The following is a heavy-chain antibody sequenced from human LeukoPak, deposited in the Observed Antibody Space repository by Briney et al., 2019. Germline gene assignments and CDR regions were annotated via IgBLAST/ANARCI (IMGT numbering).Heavy chain of an antibody. CDR2: INPNSGGT. CDR3: ARDRREYYDFWSGYPYYYYGMDV. D-gene: IGHD3-3*01. J-gene: IGHJ6*02. CDR1: GYTFTDYY. V-gene: IGHV1-2*02. Sequence: GASVKVSCKASGYTFTDYYMHWVRQAPGQGLEWMGWINPNSGGTNYAQKFQGRVTMTRDTSISTAYMELSRLRSDDTAVYYCARDRREYYDFWSGYPYYYYGMDVWGQGTTVTVSS.